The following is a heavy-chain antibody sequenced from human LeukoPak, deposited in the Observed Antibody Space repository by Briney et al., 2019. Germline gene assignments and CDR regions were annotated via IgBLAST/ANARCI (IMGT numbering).Heavy chain of an antibody. V-gene: IGHV3-23*01. D-gene: IGHD6-19*01. CDR3: AKQDIRSSAWYD. CDR1: GFTFSSYA. J-gene: IGHJ4*02. Sequence: PGGSLRLSCAVSGFTFSSYAMSWVRQAPGQGLEWVSAISDSGGSTYYADSVKGRFTISRDNSKNTLYLQMNSLRAEDTAVYYCAKQDIRSSAWYDWGQGTLVTVSS. CDR2: ISDSGGST.